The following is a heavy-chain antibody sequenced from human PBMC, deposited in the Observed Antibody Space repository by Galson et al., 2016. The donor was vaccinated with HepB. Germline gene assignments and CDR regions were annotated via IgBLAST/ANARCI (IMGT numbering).Heavy chain of an antibody. J-gene: IGHJ4*02. D-gene: IGHD3-10*01. CDR2: ISYDETNK. CDR3: AKVAEQLGDGPVDY. V-gene: IGHV3-30*18. CDR1: GFTFSSYG. Sequence: SLRLSCAASGFTFSSYGMHWVRQAPGKGLEWVAGISYDETNKYYADSERGRFTISRDIFMNTLWLQMSSLRAEDTAVYYCAKVAEQLGDGPVDYWGRGTLVAVSS.